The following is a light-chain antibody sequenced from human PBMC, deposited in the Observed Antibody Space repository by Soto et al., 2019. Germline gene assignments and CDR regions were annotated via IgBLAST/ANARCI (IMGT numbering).Light chain of an antibody. J-gene: IGKJ5*01. CDR3: QQYGSSPIA. CDR1: QSVSSSY. Sequence: ETGLTQSPGTRSCAAEERATLCSRSSQSVSSSYLAWYQQKPGQAPRLLIYGASSRATGIPDGFSGSRPGTDFHLTISSLEPEDFAIYYRQQYGSSPIAFGQGTRLEIK. V-gene: IGKV3-20*01. CDR2: GAS.